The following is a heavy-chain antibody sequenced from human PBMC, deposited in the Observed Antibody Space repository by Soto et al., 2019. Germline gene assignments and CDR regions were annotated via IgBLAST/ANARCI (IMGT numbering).Heavy chain of an antibody. V-gene: IGHV4-59*04. CDR1: GGSISSYY. CDR3: ARQRVIPGTPTNWFDP. D-gene: IGHD2-15*01. CDR2: IYYNGST. J-gene: IGHJ5*02. Sequence: SETLSLTCTVSGGSISSYYWSWIRQPPGKGLEWIGTIYYNGSTYYNPSLKSRVTLSVDTSKNQFSLKLTSVTASDTALYYCARQRVIPGTPTNWFDPWGQGSLVTVSS.